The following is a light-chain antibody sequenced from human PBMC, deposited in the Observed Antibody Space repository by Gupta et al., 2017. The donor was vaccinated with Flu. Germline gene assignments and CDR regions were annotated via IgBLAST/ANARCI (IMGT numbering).Light chain of an antibody. CDR3: QQRYT. Sequence: ASVGDRVSITCRASQNIDKYLNWYQQIPGRAPKLLIYATSNLQGGVPSRFSGSASGTDFTLTISSLQPEDVATYYCQQRYTFGGGTKVEIK. V-gene: IGKV1-39*01. J-gene: IGKJ4*01. CDR2: ATS. CDR1: QNIDKY.